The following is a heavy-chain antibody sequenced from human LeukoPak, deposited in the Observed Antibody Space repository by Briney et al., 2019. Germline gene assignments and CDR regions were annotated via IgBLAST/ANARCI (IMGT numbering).Heavy chain of an antibody. D-gene: IGHD6-6*01. V-gene: IGHV3-7*04. CDR3: ARGKAALMDV. CDR1: RFTFSNYW. J-gene: IGHJ6*03. Sequence: PGGSLRLSCEASRFTFSNYWMNWVRQAPGKGLEWVANIKEDGSEKYYVDSVRGRFTISRDNAKNSLYLQMNSLGGDDTALYYCARGKAALMDVWGKGTTVTVSS. CDR2: IKEDGSEK.